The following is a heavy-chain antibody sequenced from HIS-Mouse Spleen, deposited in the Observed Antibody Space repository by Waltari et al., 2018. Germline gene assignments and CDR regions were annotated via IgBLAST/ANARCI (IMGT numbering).Heavy chain of an antibody. Sequence: QVQLQESGPGLVKPSETRSLTCTVSGGSISSYHWSWIRQPPGKGLEWIGDIYYSGSTNYNPSLKSRVTISVDTSKNQFSLKLSSVTAADTAVYYCARDRESARAFDIWGQGTMVTVSS. CDR2: IYYSGST. V-gene: IGHV4-59*01. CDR1: GGSISSYH. J-gene: IGHJ3*02. CDR3: ARDRESARAFDI. D-gene: IGHD1-26*01.